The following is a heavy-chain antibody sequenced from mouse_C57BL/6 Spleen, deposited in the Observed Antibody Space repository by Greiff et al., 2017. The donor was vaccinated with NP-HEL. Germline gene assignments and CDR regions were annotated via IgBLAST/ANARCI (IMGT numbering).Heavy chain of an antibody. CDR2: ISSGSSTI. V-gene: IGHV5-17*01. J-gene: IGHJ4*01. D-gene: IGHD1-1*02. CDR3: ARPGGDGGYAMDY. Sequence: EVQLVESGGGLVKPGGSLKLSCAASGFTFSDYGMHWVRQAPEKGLEWVAYISSGSSTIYYADTVKGRFTISRDNAKNTLFLQMTSLRSEDTAMYYCARPGGDGGYAMDYWGQGTSVTVSS. CDR1: GFTFSDYG.